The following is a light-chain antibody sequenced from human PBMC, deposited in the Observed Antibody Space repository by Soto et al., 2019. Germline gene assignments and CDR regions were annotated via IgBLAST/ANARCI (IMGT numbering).Light chain of an antibody. J-gene: IGKJ1*01. CDR2: AAS. V-gene: IGKV1-6*01. Sequence: AIQMTQSPSSLSASVGDRVTITCRASQDIRNDLGWYQQKPGKTPKLLIFAASSLQSGVPSRFSGSGSGTDFTLTISSLQPEGFATYYCLQDFHYPWTFGQGTKVEIE. CDR1: QDIRND. CDR3: LQDFHYPWT.